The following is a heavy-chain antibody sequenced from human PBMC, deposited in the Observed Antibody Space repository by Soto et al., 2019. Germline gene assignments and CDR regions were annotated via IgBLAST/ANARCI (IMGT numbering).Heavy chain of an antibody. D-gene: IGHD3-10*01. CDR3: ARVPYYGSGSSKKRPFDY. Sequence: SETLSLTCTVSGGSISSGGYYCSWIRQPPGEGLEWIGEINHSGSTNYNPSLKSRVTISVDTSKNQFSLKLSSVTAADTAVYYCARVPYYGSGSSKKRPFDYWGQGTLVTVSS. V-gene: IGHV4-39*07. J-gene: IGHJ4*02. CDR1: GGSISSGGYY. CDR2: INHSGST.